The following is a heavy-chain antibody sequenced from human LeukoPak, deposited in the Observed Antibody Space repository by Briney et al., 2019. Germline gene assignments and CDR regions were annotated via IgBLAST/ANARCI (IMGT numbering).Heavy chain of an antibody. V-gene: IGHV4-34*01. CDR1: GGSFSGYY. Sequence: PSETLSLTCAVYGGSFSGYYWSWIRQPPGKGLEWIGEINHSGSTNYNPSLKSRVTISVDTSKNQFSLKLSSVTAADTAVYYCARAMGSGSYYIGYFDYWGQGTLVTVSS. CDR2: INHSGST. J-gene: IGHJ4*02. D-gene: IGHD3-10*01. CDR3: ARAMGSGSYYIGYFDY.